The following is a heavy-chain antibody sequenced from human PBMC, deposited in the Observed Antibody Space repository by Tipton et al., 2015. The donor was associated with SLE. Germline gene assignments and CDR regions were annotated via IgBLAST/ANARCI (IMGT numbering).Heavy chain of an antibody. Sequence: SLRLSCAASGFTFSSYTVHWVRQAPGKGLEWVAVTSYDGSSKYYADSVKGRFTISRDNSKNTVYLQMNSLRAEDTAVYYCARDGVDSAYDYLVDYYYYYYMDVWGKGTTVTVSS. CDR3: ARDGVDSAYDYLVDYYYYYYMDV. D-gene: IGHD5-12*01. CDR1: GFTFSSYT. J-gene: IGHJ6*03. V-gene: IGHV3-30-3*01. CDR2: TSYDGSSK.